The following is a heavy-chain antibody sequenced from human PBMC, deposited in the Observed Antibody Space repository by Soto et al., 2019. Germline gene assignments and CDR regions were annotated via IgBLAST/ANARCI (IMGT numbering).Heavy chain of an antibody. CDR1: GFTVSSYD. Sequence: PGGSLRLSCAASGFTVSSYDMHWVRQRTGKGLEWVSAIAVGGETYYPGSVKGRFTISREDARNSVYLQMNGLTAGDTAVYFCAREYCTGGRCTGLYYVDVWGRGTTVTVSS. CDR3: AREYCTGGRCTGLYYVDV. J-gene: IGHJ6*03. V-gene: IGHV3-13*01. D-gene: IGHD2-15*01. CDR2: IAVGGET.